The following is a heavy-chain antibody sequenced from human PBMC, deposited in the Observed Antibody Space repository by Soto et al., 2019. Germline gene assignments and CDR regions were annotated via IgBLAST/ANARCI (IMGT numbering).Heavy chain of an antibody. Sequence: VQLLESGGGLVQPGGSLRLSCEGSGFTFSSYAMSWVRQAPGKGLEWVSAISGSGGTTYYADSVKGRFTISRDNSKNTLYLQMNSLRVEDTAVYYCAKDPDTAMVVSWFDLWGQGTLVTVSS. J-gene: IGHJ5*02. CDR2: ISGSGGTT. D-gene: IGHD5-18*01. CDR1: GFTFSSYA. CDR3: AKDPDTAMVVSWFDL. V-gene: IGHV3-23*01.